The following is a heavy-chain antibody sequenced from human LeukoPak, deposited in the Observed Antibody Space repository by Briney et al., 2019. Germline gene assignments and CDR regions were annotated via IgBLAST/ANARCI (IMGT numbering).Heavy chain of an antibody. J-gene: IGHJ5*02. CDR3: ARDLMLRLGELDL. V-gene: IGHV3-21*01. Sequence: GGSLRLSCAASGFTLVPYTMNWVCQVPGKGLEWVSSIGSLGTDIYYTDSVKGRFTVSRDNAQNSLYLQMNSLRAEDTALYYCARDLMLRLGELDLWGQGTLVTVSS. CDR2: IGSLGTDI. D-gene: IGHD3-16*01. CDR1: GFTLVPYT.